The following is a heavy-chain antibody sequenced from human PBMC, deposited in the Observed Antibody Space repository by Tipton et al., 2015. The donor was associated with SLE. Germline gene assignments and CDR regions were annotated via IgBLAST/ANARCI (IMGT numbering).Heavy chain of an antibody. CDR1: GGSITTYY. V-gene: IGHV4-4*08. J-gene: IGHJ4*02. Sequence: TLSLTCTVSGGSITTYYWSWIRQPPGKGLEWIGYIYSSGSTNYNPSLKSRVTISVDTSKNQFSLRLTSVIAADTAVYYCARTNGGGATFFDYWGQGVLVTVSS. CDR2: IYSSGST. CDR3: ARTNGGGATFFDY. D-gene: IGHD3-16*01.